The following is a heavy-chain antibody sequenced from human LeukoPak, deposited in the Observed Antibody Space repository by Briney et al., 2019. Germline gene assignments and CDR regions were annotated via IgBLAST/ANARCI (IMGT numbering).Heavy chain of an antibody. J-gene: IGHJ4*02. CDR3: ARLTYGSGSYWFDY. CDR1: GNSISSGYY. Sequence: SETLSLTCAVSGNSISSGYYWGWIRQPPGKGLEWIGSIYHSGSTYYNPSLKSRVTISVDTSKNQFSLKLSSVTAADTVVYFCARLTYGSGSYWFDYWGQGTLVTVSS. V-gene: IGHV4-38-2*01. CDR2: IYHSGST. D-gene: IGHD3-10*01.